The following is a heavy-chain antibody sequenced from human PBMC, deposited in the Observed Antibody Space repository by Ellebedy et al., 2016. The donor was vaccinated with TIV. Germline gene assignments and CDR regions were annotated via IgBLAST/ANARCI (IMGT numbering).Heavy chain of an antibody. CDR3: ARVGEYSYTYYYYYGMNV. D-gene: IGHD5-18*01. J-gene: IGHJ6*02. Sequence: ASVKVSXXASGYTFTSYGISWVRQAPGQGLEWMGWISAYNGNTNYAQKLQGRVTMTTDTSTSTAYMELRSLRSDDTAVYYCARVGEYSYTYYYYYGMNVWGQGTTVTVSS. CDR2: ISAYNGNT. V-gene: IGHV1-18*01. CDR1: GYTFTSYG.